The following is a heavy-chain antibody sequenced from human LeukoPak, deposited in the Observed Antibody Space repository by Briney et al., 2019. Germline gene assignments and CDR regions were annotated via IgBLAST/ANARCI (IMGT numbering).Heavy chain of an antibody. CDR2: IYTSGST. D-gene: IGHD3-3*01. Sequence: SETLSLTCTVSGGSISSYYWSWIRQPAGKGLERIGRIYTSGSTNYNPSLKSRVTMSVDTSKNQFSLKLSSVTAADTAVYYCARDVAYYDFWSGYQVAFFDYWGQGTLVTVSS. CDR1: GGSISSYY. V-gene: IGHV4-4*07. CDR3: ARDVAYYDFWSGYQVAFFDY. J-gene: IGHJ4*02.